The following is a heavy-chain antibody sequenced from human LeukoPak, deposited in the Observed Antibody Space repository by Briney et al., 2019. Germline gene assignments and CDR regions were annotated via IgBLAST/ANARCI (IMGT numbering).Heavy chain of an antibody. CDR3: ARDYTYRSSSIIDY. CDR1: GFTFSNAW. CDR2: ISSSSSTI. D-gene: IGHD6-6*01. J-gene: IGHJ4*02. V-gene: IGHV3-48*02. Sequence: PGGSLRLSCAASGFTFSNAWMHWVRQAPGKGLEWVSYISSSSSTIYYADSVKGRFTISRDNAKNSLYLQMHSLRDEDTAVYYCARDYTYRSSSIIDYWGQGTLVTVSS.